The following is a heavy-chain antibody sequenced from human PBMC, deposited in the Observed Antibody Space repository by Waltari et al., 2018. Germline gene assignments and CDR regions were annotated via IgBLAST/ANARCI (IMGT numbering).Heavy chain of an antibody. CDR2: IYPGDSDT. J-gene: IGHJ5*02. Sequence: QVQLQESGPGLVKPSETLSLTCTVSGGSISSYYWSWIRQPPGKGLEWIGYIYPGDSDTRYSPSFQGQVTISADKSISTAYLQWSSLKASDTAMYYCALYSAAGTGWFDPWGQGTLVTVSS. D-gene: IGHD6-13*01. V-gene: IGHV4-4*08. CDR3: ALYSAAGTGWFDP. CDR1: GGSISSYY.